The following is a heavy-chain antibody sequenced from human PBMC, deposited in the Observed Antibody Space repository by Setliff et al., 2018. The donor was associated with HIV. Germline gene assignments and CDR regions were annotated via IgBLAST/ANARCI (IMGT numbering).Heavy chain of an antibody. V-gene: IGHV1-8*03. CDR3: ARNPQPTGTPDYYYYYYMDV. D-gene: IGHD1-1*01. J-gene: IGHJ6*03. CDR2: MNPNSGNR. CDR1: GYTFTKYD. Sequence: ASVKVSCKASGYTFTKYDINWVRQATGQGLEWMGWMNPNSGNRGYAQKFQGRVTISRNTSISTAYMELSSLRSEDTAVYYCARNPQPTGTPDYYYYYYMDVWGKGTTVTVSS.